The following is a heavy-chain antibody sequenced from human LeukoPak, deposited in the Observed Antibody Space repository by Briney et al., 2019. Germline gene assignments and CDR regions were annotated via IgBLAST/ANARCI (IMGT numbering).Heavy chain of an antibody. D-gene: IGHD3-9*01. CDR1: GFSLISYS. J-gene: IGHJ4*02. CDR3: ATAPYDILTGYSPYYFES. V-gene: IGHV3-21*06. Sequence: SGGSLRLSCAASGFSLISYSMNWVRQAPGKGLEWVSSISSTSSHIYYADSVKGRFTISRDNAKNSLYLQMNSLRAEDTAMYYCATAPYDILTGYSPYYFESWGQGTLVTVSS. CDR2: ISSTSSHI.